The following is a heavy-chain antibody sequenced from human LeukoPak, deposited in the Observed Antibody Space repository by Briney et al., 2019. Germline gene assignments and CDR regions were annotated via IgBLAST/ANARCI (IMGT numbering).Heavy chain of an antibody. CDR3: AREIKGFGYYDSSDYYRGSAFDI. CDR1: GFTFSSYE. V-gene: IGHV3-48*03. Sequence: PGGSLRLSCAASGFTFSSYEMNWVRQAPGKGLEWVSYISSSGSTIYYADSVKGRFTISRDNAKNSLYLQMNSLRAEDTAVYYCAREIKGFGYYDSSDYYRGSAFDIWGQGTMVTVSS. CDR2: ISSSGSTI. J-gene: IGHJ3*02. D-gene: IGHD3-22*01.